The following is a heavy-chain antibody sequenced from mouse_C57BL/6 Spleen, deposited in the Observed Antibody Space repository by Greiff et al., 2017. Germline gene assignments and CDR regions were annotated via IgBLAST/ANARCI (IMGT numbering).Heavy chain of an antibody. D-gene: IGHD2-4*01. CDR1: GYTFTGYW. J-gene: IGHJ4*01. CDR2: ILPGSGST. CDR3: ARRVDYDGRGYYAMDY. V-gene: IGHV1-9*01. Sequence: VQLQQSGAELMKPGASVKLSCKATGYTFTGYWIEWVKQRPGHGLEWIGEILPGSGSTNYNEKFKGKATFTADTSSNTAYMQLSSLTTEDSAIYYCARRVDYDGRGYYAMDYWGQGTSVTVSS.